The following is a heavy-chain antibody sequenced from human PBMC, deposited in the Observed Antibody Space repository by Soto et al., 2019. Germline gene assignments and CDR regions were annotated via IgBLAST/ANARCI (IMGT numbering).Heavy chain of an antibody. CDR3: TRLGYDSSGPTTGDAFDI. J-gene: IGHJ3*02. CDR2: VSYDGSNK. V-gene: IGHV3-30*09. Sequence: GGSLRLSCAVSGFTFSSYAMHWVRQAPGKGLEWVAVVSYDGSNKYYADSVKGRFAISRDNSKNTLYLQMNSLRVEDTAVYYCTRLGYDSSGPTTGDAFDIWGQGTMVTVSS. CDR1: GFTFSSYA. D-gene: IGHD3-22*01.